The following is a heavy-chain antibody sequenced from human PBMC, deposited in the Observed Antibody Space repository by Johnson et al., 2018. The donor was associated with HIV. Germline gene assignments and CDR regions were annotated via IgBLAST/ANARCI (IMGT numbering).Heavy chain of an antibody. D-gene: IGHD6-19*01. CDR1: GFTVSSNY. Sequence: VQLVESGGDLVQPGGSLRLSCAASGFTVSSNYMSWVRQAPGKGLEWVSVIYSGGKTYYADSVKGRFTISRDNSKNTLYLQMNSLKAEDTAVYYCVSSGCQRCAFDIWGQGIMVTVSS. J-gene: IGHJ3*02. CDR3: VSSGCQRCAFDI. CDR2: IYSGGKT. V-gene: IGHV3-66*01.